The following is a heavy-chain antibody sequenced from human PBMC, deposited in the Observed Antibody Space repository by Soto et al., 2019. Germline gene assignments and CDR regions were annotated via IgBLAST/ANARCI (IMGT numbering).Heavy chain of an antibody. CDR3: AREEIVVTIAGYYYGMDV. J-gene: IGHJ6*02. V-gene: IGHV1-18*04. CDR2: ISAYNGKT. CDR1: GYTFTSYG. Sequence: QVQLVQSGAEVKKPGASVKVSCKASGYTFTSYGISWVRQAPGQGLEWMGWISAYNGKTNYAQKLQGRVTMTTDTSTSTAYMELRSLRSDDTAVYYCAREEIVVTIAGYYYGMDVWGQGTTVTVSS. D-gene: IGHD5-12*01.